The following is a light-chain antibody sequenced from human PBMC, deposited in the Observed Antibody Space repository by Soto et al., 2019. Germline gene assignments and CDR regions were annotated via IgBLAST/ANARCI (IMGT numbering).Light chain of an antibody. J-gene: IGKJ1*01. Sequence: DIVMTQSPDSLAVFLGERATINCKSSQNVLYSSNNKKDLAWYQQKLVQPPKLITRWASTRESGVPDRFSGGASGTDFTLTSSSLQAEDVAVYYCQQYYITPWTFGQGTKVELK. CDR3: QQYYITPWT. CDR2: WAS. CDR1: QNVLYSSNNKKD. V-gene: IGKV4-1*01.